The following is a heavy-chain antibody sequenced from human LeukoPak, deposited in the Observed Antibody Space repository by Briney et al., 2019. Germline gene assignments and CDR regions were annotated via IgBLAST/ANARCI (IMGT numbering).Heavy chain of an antibody. CDR2: IYYSGST. J-gene: IGHJ5*02. V-gene: IGHV4-59*01. CDR3: ARDSGYYGSGSYYRRFDP. D-gene: IGHD3-10*01. CDR1: GGSISSYY. Sequence: PSETLSLTCTVSGGSISSYYWSWIRQPPGKGLEWIGYIYYSGSTNYNPSLKSRVTISVDTSKNQFSLKLSSVTAADTAVYYCARDSGYYGSGSYYRRFDPWGQGTLVTVSS.